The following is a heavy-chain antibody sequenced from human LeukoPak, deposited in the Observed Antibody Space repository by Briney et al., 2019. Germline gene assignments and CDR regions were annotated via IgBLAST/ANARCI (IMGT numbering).Heavy chain of an antibody. V-gene: IGHV3-21*01. CDR1: GFTFGSYS. CDR2: ISSSSSYI. J-gene: IGHJ3*02. Sequence: GGSLRLSCAASGFTFGSYSMNWVRQAPGKGLEWVSSISSSSSYIYYADSVKGRFTISRDNAKNSLYLQMNSLRAEDTAVYYCARDIFDAFDIWGQGTMVTVSS. CDR3: ARDIFDAFDI.